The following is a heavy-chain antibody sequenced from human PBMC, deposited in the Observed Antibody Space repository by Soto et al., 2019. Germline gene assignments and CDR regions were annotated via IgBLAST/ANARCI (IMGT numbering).Heavy chain of an antibody. Sequence: SETLSLTCTVAGGSIRSGGYYWSWVRTNPRRGLEWIGNIYYSGNTYYNPSLKSRLTISVDTSKNQFALNLRSVTAADTAVYYCARDRLMATAGTARHYFGLDVWGQGTTVTVSS. CDR2: IYYSGNT. CDR3: ARDRLMATAGTARHYFGLDV. V-gene: IGHV4-31*03. D-gene: IGHD5-18*01. CDR1: GGSIRSGGYY. J-gene: IGHJ6*02.